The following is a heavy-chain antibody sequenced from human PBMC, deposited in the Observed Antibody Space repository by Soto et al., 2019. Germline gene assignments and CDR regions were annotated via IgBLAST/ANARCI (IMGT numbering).Heavy chain of an antibody. J-gene: IGHJ1*01. CDR2: FYSDGST. V-gene: IGHV3-53*01. Sequence: GGSLRVSCAAAGFTVSSNFMNLVSQATGKGLEWVSVFYSDGSTYYTDSVKGRFTISRDNSKNTVYLQMNSLRVEDTALYYCAKDPGYCVSAGCYATGYFHHWGQGTLVTVSS. CDR3: AKDPGYCVSAGCYATGYFHH. D-gene: IGHD2-2*01. CDR1: GFTVSSNF.